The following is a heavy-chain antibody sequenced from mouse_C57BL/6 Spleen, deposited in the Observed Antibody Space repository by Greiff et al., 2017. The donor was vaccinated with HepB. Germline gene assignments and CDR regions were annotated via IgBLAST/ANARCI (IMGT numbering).Heavy chain of an antibody. J-gene: IGHJ2*01. D-gene: IGHD2-4*01. CDR1: GFTFSDYG. CDR2: ISSGSSTI. Sequence: EVMLVESGGGLVKPGGSLKLSCAASGFTFSDYGMHWVRQAPEKGLEWVAYISSGSSTIYYADTVKGRFTISRDNAKNTLFLQMTSLRSEDTAMYYCARGKNDYDFDDWGQGTTLTVSS. V-gene: IGHV5-17*01. CDR3: ARGKNDYDFDD.